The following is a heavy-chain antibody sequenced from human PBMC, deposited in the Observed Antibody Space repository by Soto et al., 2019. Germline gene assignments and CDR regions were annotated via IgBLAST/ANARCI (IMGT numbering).Heavy chain of an antibody. CDR2: ISDDGSNK. CDR1: GFTFRNYG. Sequence: QVQLVESGGGVVQPWRSLRLSCAASGFTFRNYGMHWVRQAPGQGLEGVAFISDDGSNKYYADSMKGRFTMSRDNSKSTLYLQMTSLRVEDTAVYYCTKRRTVLRFLEWSAGMEVWGQGPTVTVSS. CDR3: TKRRTVLRFLEWSAGMEV. V-gene: IGHV3-30*18. D-gene: IGHD3-3*01. J-gene: IGHJ6*02.